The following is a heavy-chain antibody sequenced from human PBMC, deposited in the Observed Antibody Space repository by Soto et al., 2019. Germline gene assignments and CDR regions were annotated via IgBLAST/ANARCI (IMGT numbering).Heavy chain of an antibody. CDR1: GYAFTTYG. J-gene: IGHJ4*02. D-gene: IGHD1-1*01. CDR3: ARGRYGDY. Sequence: QVHLVQSGAEVKKPGASVKVSCKGSGYAFTTYGITWVRQAPGQGLEWMGWISAHNGNTNYAQKLQGRVTVTRDTSTSTAYMELRSLRSADTAVYSCARGRYGDYWGKGALVTVSS. CDR2: ISAHNGNT. V-gene: IGHV1-18*01.